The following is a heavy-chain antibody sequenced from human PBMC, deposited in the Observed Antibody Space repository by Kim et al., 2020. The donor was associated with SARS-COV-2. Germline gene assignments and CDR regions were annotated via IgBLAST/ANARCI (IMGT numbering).Heavy chain of an antibody. CDR2: INHSGST. D-gene: IGHD2-2*01. J-gene: IGHJ5*02. V-gene: IGHV4-34*01. Sequence: SETLSLTCAVYGGSFSGYYWSWIRQPPGKGLEWIGEINHSGSTNYNPSLKSRVTISVDTSKNQFSLKLSSVTAADTAVYYCARGSSQQYNWFDPWGQGTLVTVSS. CDR1: GGSFSGYY. CDR3: ARGSSQQYNWFDP.